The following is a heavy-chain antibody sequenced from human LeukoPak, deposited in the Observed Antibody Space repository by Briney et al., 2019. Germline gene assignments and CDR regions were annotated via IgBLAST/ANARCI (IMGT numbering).Heavy chain of an antibody. Sequence: GGSLRLSCAASGFTFSTSGMSWVRQAPGKGLEWVSGISGSGDKTYYADSVKGRFTISRDNLKNTLYLQMNSLRGEDTAVYYCGKWAADVGGQGTLVTVSA. V-gene: IGHV3-23*01. CDR2: ISGSGDKT. J-gene: IGHJ4*02. CDR3: GKWAADV. CDR1: GFTFSTSG.